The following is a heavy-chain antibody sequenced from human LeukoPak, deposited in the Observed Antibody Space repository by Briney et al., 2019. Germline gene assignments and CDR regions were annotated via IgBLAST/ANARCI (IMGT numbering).Heavy chain of an antibody. CDR2: ISYDGSNK. J-gene: IGHJ4*02. Sequence: PGRSLRLSCAASGFTFSSYGMHWVRQAPGKGLEWVAVISYDGSNKYYADSVKGRFTISRDNSKNTLYLQMNSLRAEDTAAYYCAKDLSAASRVEYYFDYWGQGTLVTVSS. D-gene: IGHD5-24*01. CDR3: AKDLSAASRVEYYFDY. CDR1: GFTFSSYG. V-gene: IGHV3-30*18.